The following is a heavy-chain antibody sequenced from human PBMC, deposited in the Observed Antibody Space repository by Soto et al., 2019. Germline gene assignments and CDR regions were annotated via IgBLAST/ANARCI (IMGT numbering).Heavy chain of an antibody. V-gene: IGHV1-69*04. CDR2: IIPIIGII. Sequence: ASMKVSCKASGGTFSTYTITWVRQAPGQGLEWMGRIIPIIGIINYAQKFQGRVTISADKFTGTAYMELTGRRSDDTAVYYCAGDPDSHYNDSHASSYPWGQGALVTVSS. J-gene: IGHJ5*02. D-gene: IGHD4-4*01. CDR3: AGDPDSHYNDSHASSYP. CDR1: GGTFSTYT.